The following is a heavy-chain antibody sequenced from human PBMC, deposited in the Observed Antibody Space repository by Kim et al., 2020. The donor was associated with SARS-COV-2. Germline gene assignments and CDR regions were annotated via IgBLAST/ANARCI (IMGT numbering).Heavy chain of an antibody. CDR2: IYYSGST. CDR3: ARVAIFGVVNL. CDR1: GGSISSGGYY. Sequence: SETLSLTCTVSGGSISSGGYYWSWIRQHPGKGLEWIGYIYYSGSTYYNPSLKSRVTISVDTSKNQFSLKLSSVTAADTAVYYCARVAIFGVVNLWGQGTLVTVSS. J-gene: IGHJ4*02. V-gene: IGHV4-31*03. D-gene: IGHD3-3*01.